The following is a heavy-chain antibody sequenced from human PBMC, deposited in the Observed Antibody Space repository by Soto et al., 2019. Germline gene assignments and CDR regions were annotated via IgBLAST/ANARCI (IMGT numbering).Heavy chain of an antibody. CDR1: GFSFSFYG. CDR3: AREGTPQRFMEKNYYNYCAGMDA. CDR2: LWYDGTST. D-gene: IGHD3-3*01. J-gene: IGHJ6*02. V-gene: IGHV3-33*01. Sequence: QMQLVESGGGVVQPGGSLRLSCGSSGFSFSFYGMHWVRQAPGKGLEWVAFLWYDGTSTFYAGPVKGRLTISRDNSKTRVFLEMNSLRAEDAAVYYCAREGTPQRFMEKNYYNYCAGMDAWGQGTTVLVSS.